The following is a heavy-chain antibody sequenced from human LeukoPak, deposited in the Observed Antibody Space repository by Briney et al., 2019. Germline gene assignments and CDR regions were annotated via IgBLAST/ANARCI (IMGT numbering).Heavy chain of an antibody. J-gene: IGHJ4*02. V-gene: IGHV3-21*01. D-gene: IGHD1-26*01. CDR3: ARGEWELPNYFDY. Sequence: GGSLRLSCAASGFTVSSNYMNWVRQAPGKGLEWVSHISDRSNYIFYRDSVKGRFTISRDNAKNSLYLQMNSLRAENTAVYYCARGEWELPNYFDYWGQGTLVTVSS. CDR1: GFTVSSNY. CDR2: ISDRSNYI.